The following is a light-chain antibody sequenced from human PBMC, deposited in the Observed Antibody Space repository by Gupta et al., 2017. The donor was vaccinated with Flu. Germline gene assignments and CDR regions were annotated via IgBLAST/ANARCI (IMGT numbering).Light chain of an antibody. Sequence: EIQMTQSPSSLSASVGDRVTITCQASQDISNYLNWYQQKPGKAPKLLIYDASNLETGVPSRFSGSGSGTDFTVTISSLQPEDIATYYCQQYDNRPYTFGQGTKLEIK. J-gene: IGKJ2*01. CDR1: QDISNY. V-gene: IGKV1-33*01. CDR3: QQYDNRPYT. CDR2: DAS.